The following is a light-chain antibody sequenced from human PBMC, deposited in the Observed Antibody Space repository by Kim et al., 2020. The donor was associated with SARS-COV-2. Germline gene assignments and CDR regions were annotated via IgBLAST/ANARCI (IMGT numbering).Light chain of an antibody. CDR2: DAA. J-gene: IGKJ2*01. CDR1: QSVSSY. CDR3: QQRSNWPPYT. V-gene: IGKV3-11*01. Sequence: LVPGERAPLSCRAAQSVSSYLAWYQQKPGQAPRLLIYDAANRATGITARFSGSGSGTDFTPTISSLEPEDFAVYYCQQRSNWPPYTFGQGTKLEI.